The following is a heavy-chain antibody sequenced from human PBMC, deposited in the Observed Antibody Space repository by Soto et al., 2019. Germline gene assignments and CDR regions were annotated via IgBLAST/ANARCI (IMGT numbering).Heavy chain of an antibody. CDR2: IYSRGNT. V-gene: IGHV4-59*01. CDR3: ASQAVYYDSSGYLDY. Sequence: LSLTCTVSGGSMSSYYWTWIRQPPGKGLEWIGYIYSRGNTNYNPSLKCRVTISVDTSTNQFSLKLSSVTAADTPVYYCASQAVYYDSSGYLDYWGQGALVIVSS. J-gene: IGHJ4*02. CDR1: GGSMSSYY. D-gene: IGHD3-22*01.